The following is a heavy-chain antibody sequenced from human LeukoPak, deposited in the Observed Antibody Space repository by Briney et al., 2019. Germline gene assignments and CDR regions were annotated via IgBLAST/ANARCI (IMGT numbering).Heavy chain of an antibody. CDR2: ISDSGGSR. J-gene: IGHJ4*02. V-gene: IGHV3-23*01. CDR1: GFTFSTYA. CDR3: ASPLGDS. D-gene: IGHD3-10*01. Sequence: PGGSLRLSCGAFGFTFSTYAMSWVRQAPGKGLEWVSGISDSGGSRHFADSVKGRFTISRDNSKNTLYLQMNSLRAEDTAVYYCASPLGDSWGQGTLVTVSS.